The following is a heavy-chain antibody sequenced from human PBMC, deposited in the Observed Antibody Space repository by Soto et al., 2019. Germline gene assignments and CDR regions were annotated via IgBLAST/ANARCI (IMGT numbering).Heavy chain of an antibody. Sequence: PSETLSLTCAVYGVSFSGYYWSWIRQPPGKGLEWIGEINHSGSTNYNPSLKSRVTISVDTSKNQFSLKLSSVTAADTAVYYCARGSLRARNSGSGAFDIWGQGTMVTVSS. V-gene: IGHV4-34*01. CDR2: INHSGST. J-gene: IGHJ3*02. CDR1: GVSFSGYY. D-gene: IGHD1-26*01. CDR3: ARGSLRARNSGSGAFDI.